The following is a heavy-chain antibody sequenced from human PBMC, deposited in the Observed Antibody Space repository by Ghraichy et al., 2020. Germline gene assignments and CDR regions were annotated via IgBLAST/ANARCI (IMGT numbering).Heavy chain of an antibody. CDR1: VYTFTCYG. V-gene: IGHV1-3*04. Sequence: ASVKVSCKASVYTFTCYGMHWVRQAPGQRLEWMGWINTGSGNTKYSQKFPGSGNTKYSEKFQGRVTITRDTSANTAYMELSSLGSEDTAVYYGACSSLGYYEPVDYWGQGTLVTVSS. CDR3: ACSSLGYYEPVDY. J-gene: IGHJ4*02. D-gene: IGHD3-22*01. CDR2: INTGSGNT.